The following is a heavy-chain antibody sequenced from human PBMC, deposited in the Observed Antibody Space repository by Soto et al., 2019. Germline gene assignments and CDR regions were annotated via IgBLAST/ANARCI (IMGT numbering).Heavy chain of an antibody. CDR3: ATEQAARYY. CDR1: GFTFSSYA. V-gene: IGHV3-23*01. Sequence: EVQLLESGGGLVQPGGSLRLSCAASGFTFSSYAMSWVRQAPGKGLEWVSGISGSGGSTYYADSVRGRFTISRDNSKNTLYMQMNSLRVEDTAVYYCATEQAARYYWGQGTLVTVSS. CDR2: ISGSGGST. D-gene: IGHD6-25*01. J-gene: IGHJ4*02.